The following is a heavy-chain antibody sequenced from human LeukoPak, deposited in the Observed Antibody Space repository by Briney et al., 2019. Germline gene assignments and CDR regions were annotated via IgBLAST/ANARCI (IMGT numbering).Heavy chain of an antibody. Sequence: PSETLSLTCTVSGGSVSSGTYYWSWIRQPPGKGLEWIGWIFYSGSTSYNPSLKSRVTISLDTSKNHLSLKVTSVNAADTAVYFCARSRSGTYGYFDYWGQGTLVTVSS. CDR3: ARSRSGTYGYFDY. J-gene: IGHJ4*02. V-gene: IGHV4-61*03. D-gene: IGHD1-26*01. CDR2: IFYSGST. CDR1: GGSVSSGTYY.